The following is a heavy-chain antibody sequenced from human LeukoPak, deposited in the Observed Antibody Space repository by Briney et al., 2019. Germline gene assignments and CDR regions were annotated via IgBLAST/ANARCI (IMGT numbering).Heavy chain of an antibody. CDR1: GGSISSSNW. D-gene: IGHD6-6*01. CDR2: IYHSGST. Sequence: SETLSLTCAVSGGSISSSNWWSWVRQPPGKGLEWIGEIYHSGSTNYNPSLKSRVTISVDKSKNQFSLKLSSVTAADTAVYYCAREGYSSSSAWFDPWGQGTLVTVSS. CDR3: AREGYSSSSAWFDP. J-gene: IGHJ5*02. V-gene: IGHV4-4*02.